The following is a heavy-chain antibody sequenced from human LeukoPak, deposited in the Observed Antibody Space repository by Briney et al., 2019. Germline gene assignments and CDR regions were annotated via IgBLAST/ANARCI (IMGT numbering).Heavy chain of an antibody. CDR3: AKDTEGSGWYGSYYFDY. D-gene: IGHD6-19*01. CDR1: GFTFSSYA. CDR2: ISGSGGST. V-gene: IGHV3-23*01. Sequence: HAGESLRLSCAASGFTFSSYAMSWVRQAPGKGLEWVSAISGSGGSTYYADSVKGRFTISRDNSRNTLYLQMNSLRAEDTAVYYCAKDTEGSGWYGSYYFDYWGQGTLVTVSS. J-gene: IGHJ4*02.